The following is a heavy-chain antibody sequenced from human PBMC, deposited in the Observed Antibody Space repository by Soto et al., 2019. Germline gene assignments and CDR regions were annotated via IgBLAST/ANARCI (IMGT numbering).Heavy chain of an antibody. V-gene: IGHV4-34*01. CDR3: ARSRTFDY. CDR1: GGSFSGYY. Sequence: QVQLQQWGAGLLKPSETLSLTCAVYGGSFSGYYWSWIRQPPGKGLEWIGEINHSGGTNYNPSLKSRVTISVDTSKNQFSLKLSSVTAADTAVYYCARSRTFDYWGQGTLVTVSS. CDR2: INHSGGT. J-gene: IGHJ4*02.